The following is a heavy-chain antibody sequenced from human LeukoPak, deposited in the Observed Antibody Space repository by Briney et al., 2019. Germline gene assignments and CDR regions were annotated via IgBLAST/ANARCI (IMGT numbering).Heavy chain of an antibody. CDR3: ASSANWGEYYFDY. J-gene: IGHJ4*02. V-gene: IGHV4-59*12. Sequence: SETLSLTCTLSGGSLSRYYWSWIRQPPGKGREWIGYIYYSGSTNYNPSLKSRVTISVDTSKNQFSLKLSSVTAADTAVYYCASSANWGEYYFDYWGQGTLVTVSS. CDR1: GGSLSRYY. CDR2: IYYSGST. D-gene: IGHD7-27*01.